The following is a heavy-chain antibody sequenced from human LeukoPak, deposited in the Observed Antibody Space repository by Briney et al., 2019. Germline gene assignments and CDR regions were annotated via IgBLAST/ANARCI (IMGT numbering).Heavy chain of an antibody. V-gene: IGHV3-30*18. CDR1: RFTFSACG. D-gene: IGHD6-6*01. CDR2: ISFDGSHR. CDR3: AKGTAADRQYFEN. J-gene: IGHJ4*02. Sequence: GGSLRLSCAASRFTFSACGMHWVRQAPGKGLEWVAAISFDGSHRYYADSVKGRFTISRDNSMNTLYLQMNSLRAEDTAVYYCAKGTAADRQYFENWGQGTLVTVSS.